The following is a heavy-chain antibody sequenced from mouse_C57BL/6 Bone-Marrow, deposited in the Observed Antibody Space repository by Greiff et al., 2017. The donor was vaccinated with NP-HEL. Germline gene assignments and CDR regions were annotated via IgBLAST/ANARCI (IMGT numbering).Heavy chain of an antibody. Sequence: QVQLQQPGAELVKPGASVKMSCKASGYTFTSYWITWVKQRPGQGLEWIGDIYPGSGSTNYNEKFKSKVTLTVDTSSSTTYMQLSSLTSEDSAVYYCARGLRYPPLKFDDWGTGTTVTVSS. CDR1: GYTFTSYW. J-gene: IGHJ1*03. V-gene: IGHV1-55*01. CDR2: IYPGSGST. D-gene: IGHD1-1*01. CDR3: ARGLRYPPLKFDD.